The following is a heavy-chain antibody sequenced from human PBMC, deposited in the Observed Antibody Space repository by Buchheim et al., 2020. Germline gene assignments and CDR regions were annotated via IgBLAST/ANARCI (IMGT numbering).Heavy chain of an antibody. Sequence: QVQLVESGGGLVKPGGSLRLSCAASGFTFSDYYMSWIRQAPGKGLEWVSYISSGSTIYYADSVKGRFTISRANAKNSLYLQMNSLRAEDTAVYYCAGGLYYGDYTPFDYWGQGTL. J-gene: IGHJ4*02. CDR2: ISSGSTI. CDR1: GFTFSDYY. D-gene: IGHD4-17*01. V-gene: IGHV3-11*01. CDR3: AGGLYYGDYTPFDY.